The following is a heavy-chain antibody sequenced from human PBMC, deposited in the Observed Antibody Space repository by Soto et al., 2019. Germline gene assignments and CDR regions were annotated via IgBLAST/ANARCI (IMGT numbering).Heavy chain of an antibody. CDR1: GDSVSRGSYH. J-gene: IGHJ4*02. D-gene: IGHD7-27*01. V-gene: IGHV4-61*01. Sequence: QVQLQESGPGLVKPSETLTLTCSVSGDSVSRGSYHWSWIRQPPGKGLEWIGFKPCTGSPDHNPSLKSRVVISIDRSQNQFSLKLSSVTATDTAVYFYAKVGWGGDSWGQGTLVTVSS. CDR3: AKVGWGGDS. CDR2: KPCTGSP.